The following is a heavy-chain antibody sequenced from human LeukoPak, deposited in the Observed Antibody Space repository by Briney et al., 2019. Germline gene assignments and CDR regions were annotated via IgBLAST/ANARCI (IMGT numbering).Heavy chain of an antibody. J-gene: IGHJ4*02. CDR3: GRGGYRYGPDY. D-gene: IGHD5-18*01. V-gene: IGHV1-8*03. CDR1: GYTFTSYD. CDR2: MNPDSGDT. Sequence: GASVKVSCKSSGYTFTSYDIKWVRQATGQGLEWMGWMNPDSGDTGYAQKFQGRVTFTRTTSISTAYMELSGLRSEDTAVYYCGRGGYRYGPDYWGQGTLVTVSS.